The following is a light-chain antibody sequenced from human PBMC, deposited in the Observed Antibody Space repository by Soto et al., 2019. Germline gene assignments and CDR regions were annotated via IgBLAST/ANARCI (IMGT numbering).Light chain of an antibody. CDR3: VLYMGSGIGV. CDR1: SGSVSTSYY. Sequence: QAVVTQEPSFSVSPGGTVTLTCGLSSGSVSTSYYPSWYQQTPGQAPRTLIYSTNTRSSGVPDRFSGSILGNKAALTITGAQADDESDYYCVLYMGSGIGVFGGGTHLTVL. V-gene: IGLV8-61*01. CDR2: STN. J-gene: IGLJ3*02.